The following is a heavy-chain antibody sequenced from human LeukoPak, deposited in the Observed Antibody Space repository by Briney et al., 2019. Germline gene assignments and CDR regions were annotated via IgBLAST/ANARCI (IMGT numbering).Heavy chain of an antibody. Sequence: PGGSLRLSCAASGFTFSSYAMHWVRQAPGKGLEWVAVISYDGSNKYYADSVKGRFTISRDNSKNTLYLQMNSLRAEDTAVYYCARDSDSSSWYGYFQHWGQGTLVTVSS. CDR1: GFTFSSYA. CDR3: ARDSDSSSWYGYFQH. J-gene: IGHJ1*01. CDR2: ISYDGSNK. V-gene: IGHV3-30-3*01. D-gene: IGHD6-13*01.